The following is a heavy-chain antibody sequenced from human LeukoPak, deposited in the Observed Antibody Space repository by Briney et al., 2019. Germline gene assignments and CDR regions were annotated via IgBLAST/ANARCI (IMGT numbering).Heavy chain of an antibody. D-gene: IGHD3-22*01. CDR3: AKPRADDSSGYYLMSY. Sequence: GGSLRLSCAASGFTFSSYSMNWVRQAPGKGLEWVSYISSSGSTIYYADSVKGRFTISRDNSKNTLYLQMNSLRAEDTAVYYCAKPRADDSSGYYLMSYWGQGTLVTVSS. J-gene: IGHJ4*02. V-gene: IGHV3-48*01. CDR1: GFTFSSYS. CDR2: ISSSGSTI.